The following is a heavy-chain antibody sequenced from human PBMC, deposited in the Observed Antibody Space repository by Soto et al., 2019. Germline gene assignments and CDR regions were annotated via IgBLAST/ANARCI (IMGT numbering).Heavy chain of an antibody. J-gene: IGHJ6*02. CDR1: GFTFSRYG. Sequence: QVQLVESGGGVVQPGRSLRLSCAASGFTFSRYGMHWVRQAPGKGPEWVAVISYDGSDKYYTDSVKGRFTISRDNSKNTLFLQMNSPRDEDTAVYYCAKDDYGMDVWGQGTTVIVSS. CDR3: AKDDYGMDV. CDR2: ISYDGSDK. V-gene: IGHV3-30*18.